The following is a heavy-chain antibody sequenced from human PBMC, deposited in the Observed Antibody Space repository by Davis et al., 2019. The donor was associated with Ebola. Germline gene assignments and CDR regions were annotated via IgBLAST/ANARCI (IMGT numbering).Heavy chain of an antibody. CDR2: ISYDGSKK. CDR3: ARDLTAAAGRDSD. J-gene: IGHJ4*02. Sequence: GESLKISCAAAGFTFSTFPMHWVRQAPGKGLDWVAVISYDGSKKYCADSVKGRFTISRDNSKNTLYLQMNSLRADDTAVYYCARDLTAAAGRDSDWGQGTLVTVSS. CDR1: GFTFSTFP. V-gene: IGHV3-30-3*01. D-gene: IGHD6-13*01.